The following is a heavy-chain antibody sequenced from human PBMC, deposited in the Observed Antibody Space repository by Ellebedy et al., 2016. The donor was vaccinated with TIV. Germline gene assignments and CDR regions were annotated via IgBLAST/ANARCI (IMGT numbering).Heavy chain of an antibody. D-gene: IGHD4-11*01. J-gene: IGHJ5*02. Sequence: GSLRLXXTVSGGSVSSGGYYWGWIRQPPGKGLEWIGSIYYSGSTYYNPSLKSRVTISVDTSKNQFSLKLSSVTAADTAVYYCARRTVTTYWNWFNPWGQGTLVTVSS. CDR3: ARRTVTTYWNWFNP. CDR1: GGSVSSGGYY. V-gene: IGHV4-39*01. CDR2: IYYSGST.